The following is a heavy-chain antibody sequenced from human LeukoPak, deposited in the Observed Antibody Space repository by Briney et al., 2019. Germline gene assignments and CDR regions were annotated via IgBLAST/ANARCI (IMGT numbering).Heavy chain of an antibody. CDR3: ARASCGGDCPYYFDY. Sequence: GGSLRLSCAASGFTFSSYGMHWVRQAPGKGLEWVAVIWYDGSNKYYADSVKGRFTISRDNSKNTLYLQMNSLRAEDTAVYYCARASCGGDCPYYFDYWGQGTLVTVSS. V-gene: IGHV3-33*01. CDR1: GFTFSSYG. D-gene: IGHD2-21*02. CDR2: IWYDGSNK. J-gene: IGHJ4*02.